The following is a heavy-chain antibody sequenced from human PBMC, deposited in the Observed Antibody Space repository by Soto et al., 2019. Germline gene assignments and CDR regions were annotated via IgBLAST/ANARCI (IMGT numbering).Heavy chain of an antibody. V-gene: IGHV1-69*13. CDR3: ARNNIRYFDCLLSR. J-gene: IGHJ4*02. CDR2: IIPIFGTA. Sequence: GASVKVSCKASGGAFSSYAISWVRQAPGQGLEWMGGIIPIFGTANYVQKFQGRVTITADESTSTAYMELSSLRSEDTAVYYCARNNIRYFDCLLSRWGQGTLVTVSS. D-gene: IGHD3-9*01. CDR1: GGAFSSYA.